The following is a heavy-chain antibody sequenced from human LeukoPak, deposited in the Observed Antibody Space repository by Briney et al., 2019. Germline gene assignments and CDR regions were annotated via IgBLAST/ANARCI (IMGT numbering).Heavy chain of an antibody. CDR1: GFTFDDYN. Sequence: GGSLRLSCAASGFTFDDYNMHWVRQAPGKGLEWVSLIRDSGETFYADSVKGRFTISRDNSKNTMYLQMNRLRVEDTAVYFCARDRAVTQDWVEFDPWGQGTLVTVSS. V-gene: IGHV3-66*03. CDR2: IRDSGET. D-gene: IGHD4-17*01. CDR3: ARDRAVTQDWVEFDP. J-gene: IGHJ5*02.